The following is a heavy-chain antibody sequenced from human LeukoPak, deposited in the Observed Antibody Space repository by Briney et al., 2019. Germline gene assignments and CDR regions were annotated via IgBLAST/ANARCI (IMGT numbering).Heavy chain of an antibody. D-gene: IGHD3-10*01. CDR3: ASLGSFDY. CDR2: IYYSGST. V-gene: IGHV4-39*01. Sequence: SETLSLTCTVSGGSISSSIYYWVWIRQPPGKGLEWIGSIYYSGSTYYNPSLKSRVTISVDTSKNQVSLKLSSVTAADTAVYYCASLGSFDYWGQGTLVTVSS. J-gene: IGHJ4*02. CDR1: GGSISSSIYY.